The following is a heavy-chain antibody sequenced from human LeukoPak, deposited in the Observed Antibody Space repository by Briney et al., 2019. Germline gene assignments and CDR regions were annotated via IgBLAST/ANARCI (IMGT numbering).Heavy chain of an antibody. V-gene: IGHV1-18*01. CDR2: ISAYNGNT. CDR1: GYTFTSYG. CDR3: ARENSEGNWFDP. Sequence: ASVKVSCKASGYTFTSYGISWVRQALGQGLEWMGWISAYNGNTNYAQKLQGRVTMTTDTSTSTAYMELRSLRSDDAAVYYCARENSEGNWFDPWGQGTLVTVSS. J-gene: IGHJ5*02. D-gene: IGHD2/OR15-2a*01.